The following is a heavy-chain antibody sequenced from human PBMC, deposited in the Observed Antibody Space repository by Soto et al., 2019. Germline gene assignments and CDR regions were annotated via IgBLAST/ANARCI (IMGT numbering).Heavy chain of an antibody. CDR1: GFTFSSYA. V-gene: IGHV3-30-3*01. Sequence: LRLSCAASGFTFSSYAMHWVRQAPGKGLDWVAVISYDGSNKYYSDSVKGRFTISRDNSKNTLYLQMNSLRAEDTAVYYCARAFNGYFDYWGQGTLVTVCS. CDR3: ARAFNGYFDY. J-gene: IGHJ4*02. CDR2: ISYDGSNK.